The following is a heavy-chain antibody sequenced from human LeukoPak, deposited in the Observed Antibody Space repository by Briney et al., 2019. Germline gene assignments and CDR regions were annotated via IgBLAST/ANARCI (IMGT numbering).Heavy chain of an antibody. CDR3: ARDPDGSGSYVRDY. Sequence: SETLSLTCTVSGGSISSSSYYWGWIRQPPGKGLEWIGSIYYSGSTYYNPSLKSRVTISVDTSKNQFSLKLSSVTAADTAVYYCARDPDGSGSYVRDYWGQGTLVTVSS. D-gene: IGHD3-10*01. J-gene: IGHJ4*02. CDR2: IYYSGST. V-gene: IGHV4-39*07. CDR1: GGSISSSSYY.